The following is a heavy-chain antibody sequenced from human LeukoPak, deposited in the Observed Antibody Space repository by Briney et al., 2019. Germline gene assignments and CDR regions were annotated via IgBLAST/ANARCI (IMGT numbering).Heavy chain of an antibody. V-gene: IGHV3-33*01. D-gene: IGHD5-12*01. Sequence: GGSLRLSCVASGFTFSNYAMHWVRQAPGKGLEWVAVIWYDGSGEYYADSVKGRFTVSRDNSKNSLFLQMNSLRAGDSAVYYCAGCGYSCDYWGQGTLVTVSS. CDR3: AGCGYSCDY. CDR1: GFTFSNYA. J-gene: IGHJ4*02. CDR2: IWYDGSGE.